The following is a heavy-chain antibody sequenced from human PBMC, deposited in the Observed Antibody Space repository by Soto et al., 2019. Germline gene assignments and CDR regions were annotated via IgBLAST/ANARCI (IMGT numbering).Heavy chain of an antibody. CDR2: INQDGSKK. CDR1: GFTFSRHW. Sequence: EVQLVESGGGLVQPGGSLRLSCADSGFTFSRHWMRWVRQAPGKGLEWVASINQDGSKKEYVDSVRGRFTISRDTAKNCVYLPMSGLRAEDTAVFYCVTGPANGDFEHGNWCQGTLVTVSS. J-gene: IGHJ4*02. D-gene: IGHD4-17*01. CDR3: VTGPANGDFEHGN. V-gene: IGHV3-7*03.